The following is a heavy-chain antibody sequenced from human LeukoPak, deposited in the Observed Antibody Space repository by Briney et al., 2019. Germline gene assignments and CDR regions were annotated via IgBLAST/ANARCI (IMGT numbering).Heavy chain of an antibody. D-gene: IGHD3-10*01. CDR3: AKLTSASGAYGVDV. V-gene: IGHV3-23*01. CDR1: GFTFSSYA. Sequence: GGSLRLSCAASGFTFSSYAMNWVRQAPGKGLEWVSTISGSGGSKHYADSVEGRFTISRDNSKNTVYLQMNSLRAEDTAIYYCAKLTSASGAYGVDVRGQGTTVTVSS. CDR2: ISGSGGSK. J-gene: IGHJ6*02.